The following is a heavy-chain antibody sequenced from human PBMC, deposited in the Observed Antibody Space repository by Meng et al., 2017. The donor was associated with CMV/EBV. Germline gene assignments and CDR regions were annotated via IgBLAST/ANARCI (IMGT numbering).Heavy chain of an antibody. V-gene: IGHV1-46*01. J-gene: IGHJ4*02. D-gene: IGHD3-16*01. CDR3: ARDSGGGVLWY. CDR2: INPSGGST. CDR1: GLAFSDYY. Sequence: ASVKVSCKASGLAFSDYYMHWVRQAPGQGLEWMGIINPSGGSTRYAQKFQGRVTMTRDTSTSTAYMELSSLRSEDMAVYYCARDSGGGVLWYWGQGTLVTVSS.